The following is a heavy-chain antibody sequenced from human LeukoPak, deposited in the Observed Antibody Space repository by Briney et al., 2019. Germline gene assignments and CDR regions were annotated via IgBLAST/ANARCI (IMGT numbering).Heavy chain of an antibody. V-gene: IGHV3-7*01. CDR2: IKQDGSEK. J-gene: IGHJ4*02. Sequence: SGGSLRLSCAASGFTFSSYWMSWVRQAPGKGLEWVANIKQDGSEKYYVDSVKGRFTISRDNAKNSLYLQMNSLRAEDTAVYYCARDRAWWELLAIDYWGQGTLVTVSS. CDR3: ARDRAWWELLAIDY. CDR1: GFTFSSYW. D-gene: IGHD1-26*01.